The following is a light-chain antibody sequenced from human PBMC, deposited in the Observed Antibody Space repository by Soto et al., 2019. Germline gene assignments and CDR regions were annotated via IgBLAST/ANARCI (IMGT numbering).Light chain of an antibody. CDR3: QQYSSSPIT. CDR1: QSVSNS. CDR2: GAS. J-gene: IGKJ5*01. Sequence: EIVLTQSPGTLSLSPGERATLSCRASQSVSNSLAWYQQKTGQAPRLLISGASSRATGIPDRFSGSGSETDFTLTISRLEPEDFALYYCQQYSSSPITFGQGTRLEIK. V-gene: IGKV3-20*01.